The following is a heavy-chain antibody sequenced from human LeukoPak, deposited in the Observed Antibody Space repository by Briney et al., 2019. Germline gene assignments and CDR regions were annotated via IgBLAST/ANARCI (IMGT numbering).Heavy chain of an antibody. CDR2: INPSGGST. V-gene: IGHV1-46*01. CDR3: ARDFGIFIVGATNAFDI. CDR1: GGTFSSYA. D-gene: IGHD1-26*01. Sequence: ASVKVSCKASGGTFSSYAISWVRQAPGRGLEWMGMINPSGGSTSYAQKFQGRVTMTRDTSTSTVYMELSSLRSEDTAVYYCARDFGIFIVGATNAFDIWGQGTMVTVSS. J-gene: IGHJ3*02.